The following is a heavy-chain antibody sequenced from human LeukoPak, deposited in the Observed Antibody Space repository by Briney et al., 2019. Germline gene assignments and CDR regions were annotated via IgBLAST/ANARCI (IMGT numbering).Heavy chain of an antibody. J-gene: IGHJ4*02. CDR1: GFSLSSYA. CDR2: TSYDGSNK. CDR3: ARDPEGHYYDSSGYPAS. V-gene: IGHV3-30-3*01. Sequence: PGGSLRLSCAASGFSLSSYAMHWLRQAPGKGLEWVAVTSYDGSNKSYADSVKGRFTISRDNSKNTLYLQMNSLRAEDTAVYYCARDPEGHYYDSSGYPASWGQGTLVTVSS. D-gene: IGHD3-22*01.